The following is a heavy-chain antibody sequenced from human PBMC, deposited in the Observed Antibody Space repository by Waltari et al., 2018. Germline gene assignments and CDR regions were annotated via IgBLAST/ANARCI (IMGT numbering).Heavy chain of an antibody. CDR1: GGTFSSYT. D-gene: IGHD6-6*01. Sequence: QVQLVQSGAEVKKPGSSVKVSCKASGGTFSSYTISWVRQAPGQGLEWMGRNIPILGIANDAQKFQGRVTITADKSTSTAYMELSSLRSEDTAVYYCARAGSSSQSMDVWGQGTTVTVSS. J-gene: IGHJ6*02. V-gene: IGHV1-69*02. CDR2: NIPILGIA. CDR3: ARAGSSSQSMDV.